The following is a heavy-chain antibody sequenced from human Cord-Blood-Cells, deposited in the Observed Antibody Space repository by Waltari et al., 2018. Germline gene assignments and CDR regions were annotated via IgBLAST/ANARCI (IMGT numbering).Heavy chain of an antibody. CDR2: INHSGST. D-gene: IGHD6-19*01. V-gene: IGHV4-34*01. CDR3: ARDIAVAGTGD. CDR1: GGSFRGYY. J-gene: IGHJ4*02. Sequence: QVQLQQWGAGLLKPSETLSLTCAVYGGSFRGYYWNWIRQPPGKGLEWIGEINHSGSTNYNPSLKSRVTISVDTSKNQFSLKLSSVTAADTAVYYCARDIAVAGTGDWGQGTLVTVSS.